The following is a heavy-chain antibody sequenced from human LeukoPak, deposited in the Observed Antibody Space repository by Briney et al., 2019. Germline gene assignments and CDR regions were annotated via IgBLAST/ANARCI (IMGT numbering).Heavy chain of an antibody. CDR3: ARDLYDSSGYWRYYFDY. V-gene: IGHV1-46*01. CDR2: INPSGGST. Sequence: ASVKVSCKASGYTFTSYYMHWVRQAPGQGLEWMGIINPSGGSTSYAQKFQGRVTTTRDTSTSTVYMELSSLRSEDTAVYYCARDLYDSSGYWRYYFDYWGQGTLVTVSS. D-gene: IGHD3-22*01. CDR1: GYTFTSYY. J-gene: IGHJ4*02.